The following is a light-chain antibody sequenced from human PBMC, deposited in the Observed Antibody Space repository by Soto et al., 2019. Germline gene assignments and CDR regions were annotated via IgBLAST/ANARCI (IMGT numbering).Light chain of an antibody. CDR2: GTR. Sequence: QSVLTQPPSVSGAPGQRVTISCTGSSSNIGAGYDIHWYQQLPGTAPKLLIYGTRDRPSGVPDRFSGSKSATSASLAIAGLRTEDEADYYCQSFDNSLTGPYVFGSGTKVTVL. V-gene: IGLV1-40*01. J-gene: IGLJ1*01. CDR1: SSNIGAGYD. CDR3: QSFDNSLTGPYV.